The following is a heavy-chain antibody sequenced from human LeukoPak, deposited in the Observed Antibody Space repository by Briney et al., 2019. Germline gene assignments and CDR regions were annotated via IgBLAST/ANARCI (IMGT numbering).Heavy chain of an antibody. Sequence: SETLSLTCTVSGGSISSSDYYWGWIRQPPGKGLEWIGCIYYSGSTYYNPSLKSRLTISIDTSNNQFSLKVTSVTAPDTAVYYGARRRWGSSNVDYWGQGTLVTVSS. CDR2: IYYSGST. D-gene: IGHD7-27*01. CDR1: GGSISSSDYY. J-gene: IGHJ4*02. V-gene: IGHV4-39*01. CDR3: ARRRWGSSNVDY.